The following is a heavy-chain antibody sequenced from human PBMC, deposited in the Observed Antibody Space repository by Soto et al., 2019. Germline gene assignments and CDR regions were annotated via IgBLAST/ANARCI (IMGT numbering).Heavy chain of an antibody. CDR1: GYKFTAYY. D-gene: IGHD2-2*01. V-gene: IGHV1-2*02. Sequence: ASVKVSCKASGYKFTAYYMHWVRQAPGQGLEWMGWINPGSGATSYAQTFQGRVTMTRDTSINTVYMEVTSLRPDDTAVYYCARSSPFPWRFDYWGQGTLVTVSS. CDR2: INPGSGAT. CDR3: ARSSPFPWRFDY. J-gene: IGHJ4*02.